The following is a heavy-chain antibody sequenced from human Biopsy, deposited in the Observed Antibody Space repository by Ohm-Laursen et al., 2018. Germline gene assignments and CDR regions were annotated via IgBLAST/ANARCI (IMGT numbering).Heavy chain of an antibody. Sequence: SETLSLTCTVSGDSINSSYWSWIRQPAGETLEWIGRIYSSGGSSYNPSLKSRISMSMDTSNNQFSLTLTSVTAADTAVYYCARTPGKAVAGRFLDLWGRGTLVTVSS. J-gene: IGHJ2*01. V-gene: IGHV4-4*07. D-gene: IGHD6-19*01. CDR3: ARTPGKAVAGRFLDL. CDR2: IYSSGGS. CDR1: GDSINSSY.